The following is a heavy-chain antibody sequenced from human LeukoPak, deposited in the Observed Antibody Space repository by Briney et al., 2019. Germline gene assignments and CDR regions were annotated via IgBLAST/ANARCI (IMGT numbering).Heavy chain of an antibody. D-gene: IGHD5-24*01. V-gene: IGHV3-11*01. CDR1: RFTLHGYY. J-gene: IGHJ4*02. CDR3: AGRDVYNSAF. Sequence: GAPRLSFAAPRFTLHGYYMSLVRPGPGEGVEWVSYITPSGSTIYYADSVKGRFTISRDNAKNSLYLQMNSLRAEDTAVYFCAGRDVYNSAFWGQGTLVTVSS. CDR2: ITPSGSTI.